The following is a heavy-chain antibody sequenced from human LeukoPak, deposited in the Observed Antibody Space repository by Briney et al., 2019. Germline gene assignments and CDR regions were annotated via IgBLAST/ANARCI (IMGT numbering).Heavy chain of an antibody. CDR1: GGSISSGGYY. V-gene: IGHV4-30-2*01. D-gene: IGHD4-11*01. J-gene: IGHJ4*02. Sequence: PSETLSPTCTVSGGSISSGGYYWSWIRQPPGKGLEWIGYIYHSGSTYYNPSLKSRVTISVDRSKNQFSLKLSSVTAADTAVYYCARDQSKGQPLDYWGQGTLVTVSS. CDR3: ARDQSKGQPLDY. CDR2: IYHSGST.